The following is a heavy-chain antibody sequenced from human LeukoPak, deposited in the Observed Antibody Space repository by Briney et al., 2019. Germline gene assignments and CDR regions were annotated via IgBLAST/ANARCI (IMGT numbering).Heavy chain of an antibody. D-gene: IGHD6-19*01. CDR2: IYSSGGT. V-gene: IGHV4-61*02. CDR1: GGSISSGSYY. Sequence: SQTLSLTCTVSGGSISSGSYYWSWIRQPAGKGLEWIGRIYSSGGTNYNPSLESRVTMSVDTSKNQFSLKLTSVTAADMAVYYCARGGIAVALDFWGQGTLVTVSS. CDR3: ARGGIAVALDF. J-gene: IGHJ4*02.